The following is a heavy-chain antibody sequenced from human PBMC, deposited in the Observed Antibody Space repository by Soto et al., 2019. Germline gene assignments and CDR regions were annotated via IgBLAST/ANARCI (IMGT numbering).Heavy chain of an antibody. Sequence: GGSLRLSCAASGFTFSSYAMSWVRQAPGKGLEWVSAISGSGGSTYYADSVKGRFTISRDNSKNTLYLRMNSLRAEDTAVYYCAKKRSPSYSGSYYPLDYWGQGTLVTVSS. D-gene: IGHD1-26*01. J-gene: IGHJ4*02. CDR3: AKKRSPSYSGSYYPLDY. CDR2: ISGSGGST. V-gene: IGHV3-23*01. CDR1: GFTFSSYA.